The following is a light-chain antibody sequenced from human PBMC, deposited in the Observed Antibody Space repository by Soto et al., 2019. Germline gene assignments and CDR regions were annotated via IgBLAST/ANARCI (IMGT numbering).Light chain of an antibody. V-gene: IGKV3-15*01. J-gene: IGKJ1*01. CDR2: GAS. CDR1: QNISTN. Sequence: EIGMTLSPLTLAGSAVEMATLSCTASQNISTNLAWHQQKPGKAPRLLIHGASNRATGIPARFSGSGSGTEFTLTISSLQPEDFAAYYCQHYNYWPQTFGQGTKVDIK. CDR3: QHYNYWPQT.